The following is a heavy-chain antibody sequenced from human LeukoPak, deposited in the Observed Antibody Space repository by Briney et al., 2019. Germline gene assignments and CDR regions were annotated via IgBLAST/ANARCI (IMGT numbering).Heavy chain of an antibody. CDR1: GFTFSSYS. D-gene: IGHD2-8*01. CDR3: ARALRVYGGGAFDI. CDR2: ISSSSSYI. V-gene: IGHV3-21*01. Sequence: GGSLRLYRAASGFTFSSYSMNLVRQAPGKGLEWVSSISSSSSYIYHADSVKGRFTISRHNAKNLLYLQMNSVRAEDTAVYYCARALRVYGGGAFDIWGQGTMVTVSS. J-gene: IGHJ3*02.